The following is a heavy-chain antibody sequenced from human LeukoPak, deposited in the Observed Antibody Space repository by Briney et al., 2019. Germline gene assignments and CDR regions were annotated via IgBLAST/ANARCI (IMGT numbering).Heavy chain of an antibody. CDR2: IRSKAYGGTT. CDR3: TTGLFFHYYYYYMDV. J-gene: IGHJ6*03. D-gene: IGHD3-10*02. V-gene: IGHV3-49*03. CDR1: GFTFGDYA. Sequence: PGGSLRLSCTASGFTFGDYAMSWFRQAPGKGLEWVGFIRSKAYGGTTEYAASVKGRFTISRDDSKNTLYLQMNSLKTEDTAVYYCTTGLFFHYYYYYMDVWGKGTTVTISS.